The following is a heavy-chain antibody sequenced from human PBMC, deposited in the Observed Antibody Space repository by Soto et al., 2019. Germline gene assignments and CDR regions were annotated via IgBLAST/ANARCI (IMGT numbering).Heavy chain of an antibody. D-gene: IGHD2-21*02. CDR2: IIPMFDTT. Sequence: QVHLVQSGPEVREPGSSVKVSYKASGGSFSSDAITWVRQAPGQGLEWIGEIIPMFDTTNYAPEFQGRVTITADTATTTVYMEVNRLTPDDTAVYYCAREVVTETTLGYFDFWGQGALVTVSS. J-gene: IGHJ4*02. CDR1: GGSFSSDA. CDR3: AREVVTETTLGYFDF. V-gene: IGHV1-69*06.